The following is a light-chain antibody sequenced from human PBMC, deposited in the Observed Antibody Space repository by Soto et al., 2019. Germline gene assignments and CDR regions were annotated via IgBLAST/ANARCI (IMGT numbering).Light chain of an antibody. J-gene: IGKJ2*01. CDR1: QSINIY. Sequence: IQLTQSPSSLSASVGDRVTVTCRASQSINIYLNWYQQKPGKAPTLLIYAASSLQGGVPSRFSGGGSRTDFTLTISSLQTEDFATYYCQQSYRSPYTFGQGTKLEI. V-gene: IGKV1-39*01. CDR2: AAS. CDR3: QQSYRSPYT.